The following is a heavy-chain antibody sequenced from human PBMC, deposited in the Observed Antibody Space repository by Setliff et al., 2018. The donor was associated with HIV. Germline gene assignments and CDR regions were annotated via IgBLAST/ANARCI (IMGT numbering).Heavy chain of an antibody. Sequence: SETLSLTCAVYGGSFNGYSWTWIRQPPGKGLEWIGGINHSGSTNYNPSLKSRVTISVDTSKNQFSLKLSSVTAADTAFYYCARGFSGDYLFTGYLDVWGKGTTVTVSS. CDR3: ARGFSGDYLFTGYLDV. J-gene: IGHJ6*03. CDR1: GGSFNGYS. D-gene: IGHD3-22*01. V-gene: IGHV4-34*01. CDR2: INHSGST.